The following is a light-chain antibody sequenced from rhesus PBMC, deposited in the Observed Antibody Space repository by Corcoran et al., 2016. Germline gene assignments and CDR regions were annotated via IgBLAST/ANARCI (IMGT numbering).Light chain of an antibody. V-gene: IGKV1-22*01. J-gene: IGKJ2*01. CDR1: QGISSW. CDR3: QQYSSRPYS. Sequence: DIQMTQSPSSLSASVGDTVTITCRASQGISSWLAWYQQKPGKAPKLLIYKASSLQSGVPSRFSGSGSGTDFTRTISSLQSEDFATYYCQQYSSRPYSFGQGTKVEIK. CDR2: KAS.